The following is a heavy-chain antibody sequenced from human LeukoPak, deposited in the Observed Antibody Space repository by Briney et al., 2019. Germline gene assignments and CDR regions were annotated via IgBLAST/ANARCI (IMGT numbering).Heavy chain of an antibody. V-gene: IGHV3-23*01. CDR2: ISGSGGST. CDR3: AKSGQQLVDVFDY. Sequence: GGSLRLSCAASGFTFSSYAMSWVRQAPGKGLEWVSAISGSGGSTYYADTVKGRFTISRDNSKNTLYLQMNSLRAEDTAVYYCAKSGQQLVDVFDYWGQGTLVTVSS. J-gene: IGHJ4*02. CDR1: GFTFSSYA. D-gene: IGHD6-13*01.